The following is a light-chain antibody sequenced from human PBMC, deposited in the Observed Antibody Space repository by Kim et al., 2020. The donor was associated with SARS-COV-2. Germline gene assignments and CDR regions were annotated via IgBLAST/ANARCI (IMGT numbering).Light chain of an antibody. CDR3: QAWDSSTLYV. V-gene: IGLV3-1*01. Sequence: SYELTQPPSVSVSPGQTASITCSGDKLGDKYACWYQQKPGQSPVLVIYQDSKRPSGIPERFSGSNSGNTANLTISGTQAMDEADYYCQAWDSSTLYVFGTGTKVTVL. J-gene: IGLJ1*01. CDR2: QDS. CDR1: KLGDKY.